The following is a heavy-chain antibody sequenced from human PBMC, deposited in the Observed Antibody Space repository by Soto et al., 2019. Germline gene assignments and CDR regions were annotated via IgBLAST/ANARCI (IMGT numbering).Heavy chain of an antibody. V-gene: IGHV1-2*02. CDR3: ARDFAMIVVAIFDY. D-gene: IGHD3-22*01. J-gene: IGHJ4*02. CDR2: INPNSGGT. CDR1: GYTFTGYY. Sequence: SVKVSCKASGYTFTGYYMHWVRQAPGQGLEWMGWINPNSGGTNYAPKFQGRVTMTRDTSISTAYMELSRLRSDDTAVYYCARDFAMIVVAIFDYWGQGTLVTVSS.